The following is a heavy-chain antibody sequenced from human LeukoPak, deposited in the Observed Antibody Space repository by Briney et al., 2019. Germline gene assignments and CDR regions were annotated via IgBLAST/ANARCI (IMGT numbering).Heavy chain of an antibody. CDR3: ARGRGSGWYGGYYYMDV. CDR2: IYHSGRS. CDR1: GYSISSGYY. D-gene: IGHD6-19*01. J-gene: IGHJ6*03. Sequence: PSETLSLTCTVSGYSISSGYYWGWMRQPPGKGLEWIGTIYHSGRSHYNPSLKSRVTISVDKSKNQFSLKLSSVTAADTAVYYCARGRGSGWYGGYYYMDVWGKGTTVTVSS. V-gene: IGHV4-38-2*02.